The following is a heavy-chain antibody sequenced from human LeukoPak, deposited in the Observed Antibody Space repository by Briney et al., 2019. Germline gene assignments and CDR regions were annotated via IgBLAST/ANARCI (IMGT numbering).Heavy chain of an antibody. CDR1: GGSISSYY. D-gene: IGHD3-3*01. CDR3: ARHTDFWSGYYTGKNWFDP. Sequence: PSETLSLTCTVSGGSISSYYWSWTRQPPGKGLEWIGYIYTSGSTNYNPSLKSRVTISVDPSKNQFSLKLSSVTAADTAVYYCARHTDFWSGYYTGKNWFDPWGQGTLVTVSS. J-gene: IGHJ5*02. V-gene: IGHV4-4*09. CDR2: IYTSGST.